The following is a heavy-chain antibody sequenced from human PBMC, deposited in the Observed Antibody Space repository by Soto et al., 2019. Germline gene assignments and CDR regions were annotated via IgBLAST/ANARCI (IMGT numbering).Heavy chain of an antibody. D-gene: IGHD1-26*01. CDR1: GGSISSSNW. V-gene: IGHV4-4*02. CDR2: IYHSGST. Sequence: QVQLQESGPGLVKPSGTLSLTCAVSGGSISSSNWWSWVRQPPGKGLEWSGEIYHSGSTNYNPSLKSRVTISVSKSKNQLSLKLSSVAAADTDVYYCARGPPTRIVGAPWSQGTLVTVSS. J-gene: IGHJ4*02. CDR3: ARGPPTRIVGAP.